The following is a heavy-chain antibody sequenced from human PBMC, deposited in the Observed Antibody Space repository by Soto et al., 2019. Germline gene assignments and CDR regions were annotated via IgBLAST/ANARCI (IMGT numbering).Heavy chain of an antibody. J-gene: IGHJ4*02. Sequence: ASVKGSCKASGYNLNSHAMHLVRQAPGQRLEWMGWINAGNGNTKYSQKFQGRVTITRDTSASTAYMELSSLRSEDTAVYYCARVHYYDSSGYDYWGQGTLVTVS. CDR2: INAGNGNT. V-gene: IGHV1-3*01. D-gene: IGHD3-22*01. CDR3: ARVHYYDSSGYDY. CDR1: GYNLNSHA.